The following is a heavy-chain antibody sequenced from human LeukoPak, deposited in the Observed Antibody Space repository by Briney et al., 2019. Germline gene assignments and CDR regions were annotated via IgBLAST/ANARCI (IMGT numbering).Heavy chain of an antibody. J-gene: IGHJ4*02. Sequence: GGSLRLSCAASGFTVSNYAMSWVRQAPGKGLEWVSGINDRGVDTYYTDSVKGRFTISRDNSKNTLFLQMNSLTAEDTAVYYCAKGSSPLGHFDCWGQGTLVTVSS. D-gene: IGHD6-13*01. V-gene: IGHV3-23*01. CDR1: GFTVSNYA. CDR2: INDRGVDT. CDR3: AKGSSPLGHFDC.